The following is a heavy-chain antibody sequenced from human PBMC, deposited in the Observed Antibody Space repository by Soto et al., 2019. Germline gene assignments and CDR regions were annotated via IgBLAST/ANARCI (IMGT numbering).Heavy chain of an antibody. CDR2: INGDGGTI. CDR3: TRGGNYYFYY. V-gene: IGHV3-74*01. Sequence: EVQLVEAGGGLVQPGGSLRLSCAASGFTFSTSWIHWVRQAPGKGLVWVSRINGDGGTINYADSVKGRFTISRENAKNTVYLQMNSLSADATAVYYCTRGGNYYFYYCGQGTLVTVSS. CDR1: GFTFSTSW. J-gene: IGHJ4*02. D-gene: IGHD1-7*01.